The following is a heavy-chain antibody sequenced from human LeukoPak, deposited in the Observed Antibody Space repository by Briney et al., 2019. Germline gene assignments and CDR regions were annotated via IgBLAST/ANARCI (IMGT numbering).Heavy chain of an antibody. CDR2: ICAYNGNT. J-gene: IGHJ6*02. CDR3: ARDPLYSSTWYAPGNYYYYGMDV. Sequence: GASVKVSCKASGYTFTSYDISWVRQAPGQGLEWMGWICAYNGNTNYAQKLQGRVTMTTDTSTSTAYMELRSLRSDDTAVYYCARDPLYSSTWYAPGNYYYYGMDVWGQGTTVTVSS. CDR1: GYTFTSYD. V-gene: IGHV1-18*01. D-gene: IGHD6-13*01.